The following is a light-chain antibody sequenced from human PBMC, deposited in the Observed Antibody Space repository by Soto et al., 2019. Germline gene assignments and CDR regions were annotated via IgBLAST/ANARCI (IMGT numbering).Light chain of an antibody. V-gene: IGKV3D-15*01. CDR2: AAS. J-gene: IGKJ1*01. CDR1: QSVSSN. Sequence: EIVMTQSPATLSVSPGERATLSCRASQSVSSNLAWYQQKPGQAPRLLIYAASSRATGIPDRFSGGGSGTDFTLTISRLEPEDFALYYCQQYHNLWTFGQGTKVDI. CDR3: QQYHNLWT.